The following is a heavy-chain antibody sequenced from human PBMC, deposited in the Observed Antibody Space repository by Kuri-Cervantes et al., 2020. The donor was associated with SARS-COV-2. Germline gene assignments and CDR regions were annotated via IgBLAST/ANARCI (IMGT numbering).Heavy chain of an antibody. CDR2: IRYDGSNK. V-gene: IGHV3-30*02. J-gene: IGHJ3*02. Sequence: GGSLRLSCAASGFTFSSCGTHWVRQAPGKGLEWVAFIRYDGSNKYYADSVKGRFTISRDNSKNTLYLQMNSLRAEDTAVYYCAKDMYYDSSGFYDAFDIWCQGTMVTVSS. CDR3: AKDMYYDSSGFYDAFDI. CDR1: GFTFSSCG. D-gene: IGHD3-22*01.